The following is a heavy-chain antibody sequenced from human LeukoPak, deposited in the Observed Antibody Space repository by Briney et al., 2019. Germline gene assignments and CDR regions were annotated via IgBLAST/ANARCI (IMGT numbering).Heavy chain of an antibody. Sequence: GGSLRLSCAASGFIFRRYLMSWVRQVPGKGLEWVANINQDGTDTSYVDSVEGRFTISRDNAKSSLFLQMKSLRADDTALYYCARGVTSAWYLRYYFEYWGQGIMVTVSS. V-gene: IGHV3-7*03. CDR1: GFIFRRYL. D-gene: IGHD6-13*01. CDR3: ARGVTSAWYLRYYFEY. J-gene: IGHJ4*02. CDR2: INQDGTDT.